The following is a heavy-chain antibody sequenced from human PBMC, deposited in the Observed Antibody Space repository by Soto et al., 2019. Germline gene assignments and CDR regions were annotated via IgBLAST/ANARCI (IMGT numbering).Heavy chain of an antibody. CDR2: IYWDDDK. Sequence: SGPTLVNPTQTLTLPCTFSGFSLSTSGVGVGWIRQPPGKALEWLALIYWDDDKRYSPSLKSRLTITKDTSKNQVVLTMTNMDPVDPATYYCAHSEGSSWAIAYYFDYWGQGTLVTVSS. D-gene: IGHD6-13*01. CDR1: GFSLSTSGVG. J-gene: IGHJ4*02. V-gene: IGHV2-5*02. CDR3: AHSEGSSWAIAYYFDY.